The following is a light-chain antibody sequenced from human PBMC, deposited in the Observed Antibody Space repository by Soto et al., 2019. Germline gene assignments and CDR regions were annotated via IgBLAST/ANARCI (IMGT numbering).Light chain of an antibody. CDR1: QSVGSN. J-gene: IGKJ1*01. CDR2: GAS. Sequence: EVMMTQSPATLSVSPGERATLSCRASQSVGSNLAWYQQKPGQAPRLLMYGASTRATGIAARFSGGGSGTDFTLTISRLEPEDFAVYYCQQYGISPQAFGQGTKVDIK. V-gene: IGKV3-15*01. CDR3: QQYGISPQA.